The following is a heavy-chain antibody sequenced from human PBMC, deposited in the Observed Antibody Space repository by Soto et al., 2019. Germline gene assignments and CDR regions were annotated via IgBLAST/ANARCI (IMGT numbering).Heavy chain of an antibody. V-gene: IGHV1-3*01. CDR1: GFTFTNYA. CDR3: ARNHDLNQVAGNGWFDP. D-gene: IGHD6-19*01. CDR2: INAGNGNT. J-gene: IGHJ5*02. Sequence: QVQLVQSGAEVKKPGASVKVSCKASGFTFTNYAMHWVRQAPGQRLEWMGWINAGNGNTKYAQKFQGRVTITRDTSASTAYVELSSLRSEDTDVYYCARNHDLNQVAGNGWFDPWGQGTLVTVSS.